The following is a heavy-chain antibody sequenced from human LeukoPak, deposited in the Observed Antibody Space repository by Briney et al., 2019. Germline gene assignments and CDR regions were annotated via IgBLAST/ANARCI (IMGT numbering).Heavy chain of an antibody. V-gene: IGHV4-59*01. J-gene: IGHJ6*02. Sequence: TPSETLSLTCTVSGGSISSYYWSWIRQPPGKGLEWIGYIYYSGSTNYNPSPKSRVTISVDTSKNQFSLKLSSVTAADTAVYYCASTMVRGVIINYYYYGMDVWGQGTTVTVSS. CDR3: ASTMVRGVIINYYYYGMDV. CDR2: IYYSGST. D-gene: IGHD3-10*01. CDR1: GGSISSYY.